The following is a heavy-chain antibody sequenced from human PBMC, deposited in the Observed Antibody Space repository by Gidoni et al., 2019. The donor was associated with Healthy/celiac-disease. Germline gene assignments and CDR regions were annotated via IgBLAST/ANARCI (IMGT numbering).Heavy chain of an antibody. CDR1: GFTFSSYA. D-gene: IGHD5-18*01. Sequence: EVQLVESGGGLVQPGGYLRLSCAASGFTFSSYAMSWVRQAPEKGLEWVSAISGSGGSTYYADSVKGRFTISRDNSKNTLYLQMNSLRAEDTAVYYCAKETEYSYGYGSQSDYWGQGTLVTVSS. CDR2: ISGSGGST. J-gene: IGHJ4*02. CDR3: AKETEYSYGYGSQSDY. V-gene: IGHV3-23*04.